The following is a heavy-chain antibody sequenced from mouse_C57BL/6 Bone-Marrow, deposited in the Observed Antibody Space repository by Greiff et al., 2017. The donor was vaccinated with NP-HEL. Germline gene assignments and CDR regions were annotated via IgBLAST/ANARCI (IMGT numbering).Heavy chain of an antibody. CDR3: ARGVYYDYDSWFAY. CDR1: GYTFTSYW. J-gene: IGHJ3*01. CDR2: IDPNSGGT. D-gene: IGHD2-4*01. Sequence: QVQLQQSGAELVKPGASVKLSCKASGYTFTSYWMHWVKQRPGRGLEWIGRIDPNSGGTKYNEKFKSKATLTVDKPSSTAYMQLSSLTSEDSAVYYCARGVYYDYDSWFAYWGQGTLVTVSA. V-gene: IGHV1-72*01.